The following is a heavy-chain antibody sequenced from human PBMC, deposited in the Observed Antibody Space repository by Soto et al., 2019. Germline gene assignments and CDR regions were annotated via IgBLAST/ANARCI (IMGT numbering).Heavy chain of an antibody. CDR3: ARRGYSSSWYYYYYYGMDV. V-gene: IGHV1-8*01. J-gene: IGHJ6*02. CDR1: GYTFTSYD. Sequence: ASVKVSCKASGYTFTSYDINWVRQATGQGLEWMGWMNPNSGNTGYAQKFQGRVTMTRNTSISTAYMELSSLRSEDTAVYYCARRGYSSSWYYYYYYGMDVRAQRTTVTVSS. D-gene: IGHD6-13*01. CDR2: MNPNSGNT.